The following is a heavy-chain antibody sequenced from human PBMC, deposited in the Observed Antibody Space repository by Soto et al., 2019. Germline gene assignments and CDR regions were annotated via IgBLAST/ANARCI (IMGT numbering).Heavy chain of an antibody. V-gene: IGHV3-73*01. CDR1: GFSFSGSS. Sequence: RRLSCAASGFSFSGSSMHWVRQASGKGLEWVGRIRSGADNYATAYTASMKGRFIISRDDSKNTAYLQMNSLKTEDTAVYYCTRLSTNAPYDASDFWGRGTMVIVS. J-gene: IGHJ3*01. CDR3: TRLSTNAPYDASDF. D-gene: IGHD2-8*01. CDR2: IRSGADNYAT.